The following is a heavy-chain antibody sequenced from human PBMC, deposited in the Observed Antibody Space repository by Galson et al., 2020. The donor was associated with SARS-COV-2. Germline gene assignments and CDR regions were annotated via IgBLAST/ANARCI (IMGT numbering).Heavy chain of an antibody. CDR2: ISYDGINK. D-gene: IGHD6-13*01. CDR3: ARDKYISSWRGGYYYYYGMDV. CDR1: GFTSNSYA. J-gene: IGHJ6*02. V-gene: IGHV3-30*04. Sequence: TGGSLRLSCAASGFTSNSYAIHWVRQAPGKGLEWVAVISYDGINKNYAASVKGRFTISRDNFQNTLYLQMNSLRAEDTGVYYCARDKYISSWRGGYYYYYGMDVWGQGTTVTVSS.